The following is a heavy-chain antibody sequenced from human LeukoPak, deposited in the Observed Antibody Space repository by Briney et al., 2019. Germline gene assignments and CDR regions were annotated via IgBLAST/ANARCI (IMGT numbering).Heavy chain of an antibody. CDR2: ISYDGSNK. Sequence: PGRSLRLSCAASGFTFSSYAMPWVRQAPGKGLEWVAVISYDGSNKYYADSVKGRFTISRDNSKNTLYLQMNSLRAEDTAVYYCARDGGDIVVVVAASTGSGYFDYWGQGTLVTVSS. V-gene: IGHV3-30*04. D-gene: IGHD2-15*01. CDR3: ARDGGDIVVVVAASTGSGYFDY. CDR1: GFTFSSYA. J-gene: IGHJ4*02.